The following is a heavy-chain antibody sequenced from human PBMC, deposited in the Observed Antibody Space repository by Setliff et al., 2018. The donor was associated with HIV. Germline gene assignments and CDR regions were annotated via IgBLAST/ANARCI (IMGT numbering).Heavy chain of an antibody. D-gene: IGHD3-22*01. V-gene: IGHV3-49*03. CDR2: IRGKAYGGTT. CDR3: TRRYYDNSGSFRY. CDR1: GFTFGDYA. Sequence: GSLRLSCTASGFTFGDYAMSWFRQAPGKGLEWVGFIRGKAYGGTTQYAASVKDRFTISRDDSKSIAYLQMNSLKTDDTAVYYCTRRYYDNSGSFRYWGQGTLVTVSS. J-gene: IGHJ4*02.